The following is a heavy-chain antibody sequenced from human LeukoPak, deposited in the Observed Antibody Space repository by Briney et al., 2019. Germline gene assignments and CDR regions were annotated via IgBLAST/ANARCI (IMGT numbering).Heavy chain of an antibody. CDR1: GGTFSSYA. CDR3: ARDYSSWYGGFDP. CDR2: IIPIFGTA. D-gene: IGHD6-13*01. V-gene: IGHV1-69*05. Sequence: SVKVSCKASGGTFSSYAISWVRQAPGQGLEWMGGIIPIFGTATYAQKFQGRVTITTDESTSTAYMELSSLRSEDTAVYYCARDYSSWYGGFDPWGQGTLVTVSS. J-gene: IGHJ5*02.